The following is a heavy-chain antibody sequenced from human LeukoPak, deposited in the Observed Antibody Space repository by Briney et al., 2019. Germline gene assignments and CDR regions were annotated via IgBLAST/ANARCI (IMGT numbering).Heavy chain of an antibody. V-gene: IGHV4-31*03. D-gene: IGHD3-3*01. CDR3: ARAPTRITIFGVVRNYYGMDV. J-gene: IGHJ6*02. Sequence: ASQTLSLTCTVSGGSISSGGYSWSWIRQHPGKGLEWIGYIYYSGSTYYNPSLKSRVTISVDTSKNQFSLKLSSVTAADTAVYYCARAPTRITIFGVVRNYYGMDVWGQGTTVTVSS. CDR2: IYYSGST. CDR1: GGSISSGGYS.